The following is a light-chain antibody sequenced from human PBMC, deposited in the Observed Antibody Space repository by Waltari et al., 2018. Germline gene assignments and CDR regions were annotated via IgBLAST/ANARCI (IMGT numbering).Light chain of an antibody. CDR2: GAS. V-gene: IGKV3-20*01. J-gene: IGKJ2*01. CDR3: QQYGSSPHT. Sequence: EIVLTQSPGTLSLSPGERAPPSCRASQSVSSSLAWYQQKPGQAPRRLIYGASNRATGIPDRFSGSGSGTDFTLTISRLEPEDFVVYYCQQYGSSPHTFGQGTKLEIK. CDR1: QSVSSS.